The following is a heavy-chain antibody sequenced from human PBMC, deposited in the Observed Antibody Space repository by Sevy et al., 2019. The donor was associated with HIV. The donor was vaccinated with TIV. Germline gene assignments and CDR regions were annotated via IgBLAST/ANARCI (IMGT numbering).Heavy chain of an antibody. CDR2: INPKSGGT. D-gene: IGHD3-22*01. Sequence: ASVKVSCKASGYTFTDNYIHWVRQAPGQGLEWMGRINPKSGGTKYAQKFQGRVTMTRDTSISTAYMEGSRLRFDDTAVFHCAREDGSTYYGLIDYWGQGSLVTVSS. J-gene: IGHJ4*02. CDR1: GYTFTDNY. CDR3: AREDGSTYYGLIDY. V-gene: IGHV1-2*06.